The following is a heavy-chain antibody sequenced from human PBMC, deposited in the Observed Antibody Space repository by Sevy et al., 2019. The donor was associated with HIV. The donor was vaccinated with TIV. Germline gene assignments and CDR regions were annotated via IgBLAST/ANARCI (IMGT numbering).Heavy chain of an antibody. CDR1: GYTFTSYG. J-gene: IGHJ4*02. V-gene: IGHV1-18*01. CDR2: ISAYNGNT. D-gene: IGHD3-22*01. Sequence: ASVKVSCKASGYTFTSYGISWVRQAPGQGLEWMGWISAYNGNTNYAQKLQGRVTMTTDTSTSTAYMELRSLRSDDTAVYYCASSLRSCYLYDYWGQGTLVTVSS. CDR3: ASSLRSCYLYDY.